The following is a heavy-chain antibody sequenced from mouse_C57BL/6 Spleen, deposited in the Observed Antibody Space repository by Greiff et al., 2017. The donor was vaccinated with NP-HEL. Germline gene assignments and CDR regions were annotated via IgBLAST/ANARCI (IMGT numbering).Heavy chain of an antibody. Sequence: VQLQQPGAELVRPGSSVKLSCKASGYTFTSYWMHWVKQRPIQGLEWIGNIDPSDSETHYNQKFKDKATLTVDKSSSTAYMQLSSLTSEDSAVYYCARGWLPSYFDYWGQGTTLTVSS. CDR1: GYTFTSYW. D-gene: IGHD2-3*01. CDR2: IDPSDSET. J-gene: IGHJ2*01. CDR3: ARGWLPSYFDY. V-gene: IGHV1-52*01.